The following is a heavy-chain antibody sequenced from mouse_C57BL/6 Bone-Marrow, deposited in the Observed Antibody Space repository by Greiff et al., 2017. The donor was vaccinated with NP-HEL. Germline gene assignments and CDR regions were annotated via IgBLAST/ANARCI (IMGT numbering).Heavy chain of an antibody. D-gene: IGHD1-1*01. J-gene: IGHJ2*01. Sequence: EVHLVESGGDLVKPGGSLKLSCAASGFTFSSYGMSWVRQTPDKRLEWVATISSGGSYTYYPYSVKGRFTISRDNAKNTLYLQMSSLKSEDTAMYYCARHYYGSSYFDYWGQGTTLTVSS. CDR1: GFTFSSYG. CDR2: ISSGGSYT. V-gene: IGHV5-6*01. CDR3: ARHYYGSSYFDY.